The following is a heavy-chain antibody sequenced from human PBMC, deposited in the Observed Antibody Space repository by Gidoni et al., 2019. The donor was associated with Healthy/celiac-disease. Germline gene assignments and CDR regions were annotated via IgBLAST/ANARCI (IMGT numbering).Heavy chain of an antibody. CDR1: GFSLSTSGVG. CDR3: AHRRRWLQHERTFDY. J-gene: IGHJ4*02. V-gene: IGHV2-5*01. D-gene: IGHD5-12*01. Sequence: QITLKESGPTLVKPTQTLTLTCPFSGFSLSTSGVGVGWIRRPPGKALEWLALIYWNDDKRYSPSLKSRLTITKDTSKNQVVLTMTNMDPVDTATYYCAHRRRWLQHERTFDYWGQGTLVTVSS. CDR2: IYWNDDK.